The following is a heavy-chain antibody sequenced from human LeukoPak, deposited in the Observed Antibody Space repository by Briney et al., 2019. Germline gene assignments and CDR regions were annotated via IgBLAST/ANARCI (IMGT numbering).Heavy chain of an antibody. V-gene: IGHV4-34*01. CDR2: ISHTEGT. Sequence: SESLSLTCGVFGVSINDYYWSWIRQSPGKGLEWIGEISHTEGTRYNPSLESRVTMSVGTSENQLSLKLIFVTAADTAVYYCARIRCGHSGSVCYNHWGLGTLVTVSS. CDR1: GVSINDYY. J-gene: IGHJ4*02. D-gene: IGHD2-8*01. CDR3: ARIRCGHSGSVCYNH.